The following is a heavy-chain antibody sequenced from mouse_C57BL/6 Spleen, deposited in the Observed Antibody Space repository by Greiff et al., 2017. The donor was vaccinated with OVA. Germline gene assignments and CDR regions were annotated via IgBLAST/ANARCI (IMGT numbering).Heavy chain of an antibody. CDR3: ARRAGTRMNWYFDV. Sequence: VQLKESGAELVKPGASVKFSCTASGFNIQDYYMHWVKQRTEQGLEWFGRFAPEDGETKYAPQFQGKATITADTSSNTAYLQLSRLTSEDTAVYYCARRAGTRMNWYFDVWGTGTTVTVSS. CDR1: GFNIQDYY. CDR2: FAPEDGET. D-gene: IGHD4-1*01. V-gene: IGHV14-2*01. J-gene: IGHJ1*03.